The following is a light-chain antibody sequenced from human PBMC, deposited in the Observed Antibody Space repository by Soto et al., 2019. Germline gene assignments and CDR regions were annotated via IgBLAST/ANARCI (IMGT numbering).Light chain of an antibody. CDR3: QQYGSSPRT. J-gene: IGKJ1*01. CDR2: GAS. V-gene: IGKV3-20*01. Sequence: EILLTQSPGTLSLSPGEIATLGCRASQSVSSSYLAWYQQKPGQAPRLLIYGASSRATGIPDRFSGSGSGTDFTLTISRLEPEDFAVYYCQQYGSSPRTFGQGTKVE. CDR1: QSVSSSY.